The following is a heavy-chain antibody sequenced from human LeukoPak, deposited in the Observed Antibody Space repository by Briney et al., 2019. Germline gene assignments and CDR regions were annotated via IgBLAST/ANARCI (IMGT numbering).Heavy chain of an antibody. Sequence: PSETLSLTCTVSGGPISSYYWSWIRQPPGKGLEWIGYIYYSGSTNYNPSLKSRVTISVDTSKNHFSLKLSSVTAADTAVYYCARAEMKIQLWLNPDAFDIWGQGTMVTVSS. CDR1: GGPISSYY. J-gene: IGHJ3*02. D-gene: IGHD5-18*01. CDR2: IYYSGST. CDR3: ARAEMKIQLWLNPDAFDI. V-gene: IGHV4-59*01.